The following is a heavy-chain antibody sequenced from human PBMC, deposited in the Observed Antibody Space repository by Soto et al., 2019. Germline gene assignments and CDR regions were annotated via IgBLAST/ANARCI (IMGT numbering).Heavy chain of an antibody. V-gene: IGHV3-33*08. Sequence: GXSLRLSCAASGFTFSSYAISWVGQAPGKGLEWVAVIWYDGSNKYYADSVKGRFTISRDNSKNTLYLQMNSLRAEDTAVYYCARDRRFYGDYSLIDYWGQGTLVTVSS. J-gene: IGHJ4*02. D-gene: IGHD4-17*01. CDR3: ARDRRFYGDYSLIDY. CDR1: GFTFSSYA. CDR2: IWYDGSNK.